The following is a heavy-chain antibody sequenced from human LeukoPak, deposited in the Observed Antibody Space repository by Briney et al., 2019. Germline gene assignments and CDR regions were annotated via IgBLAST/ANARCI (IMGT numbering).Heavy chain of an antibody. CDR3: ARGVYVDTAMAYDY. Sequence: SVKVSCKASGGTFSSYAISWVRRAPGQGLEWMGRIIPILGIANYAQKFQGRVTITADKSTSTAYMELSSLRSEDTAVYYCARGVYVDTAMAYDYWGQGTLVTVSS. CDR1: GGTFSSYA. J-gene: IGHJ4*02. V-gene: IGHV1-69*04. D-gene: IGHD5-18*01. CDR2: IIPILGIA.